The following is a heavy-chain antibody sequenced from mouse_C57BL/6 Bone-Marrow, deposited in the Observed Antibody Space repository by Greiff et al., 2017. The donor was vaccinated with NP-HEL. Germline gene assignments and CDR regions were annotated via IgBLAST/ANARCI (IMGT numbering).Heavy chain of an antibody. CDR2: ISNLAYSI. CDR1: GFTFSDYG. J-gene: IGHJ4*01. CDR3: ARQGIYYYAMDY. V-gene: IGHV5-15*01. Sequence: EVKLVESGGGLVQPGGSLKLSCAASGFTFSDYGMAWVRQAPRKGPEWVAFISNLAYSIYYADTVTGRFTISRENAKNTLYLEMSSLRSEDTAMYYCARQGIYYYAMDYWGQGTSVTVSS.